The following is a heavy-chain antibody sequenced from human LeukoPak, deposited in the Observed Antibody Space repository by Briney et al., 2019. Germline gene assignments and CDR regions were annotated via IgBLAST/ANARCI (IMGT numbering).Heavy chain of an antibody. V-gene: IGHV3-30-3*01. Sequence: GGSLRLSCTASAFTFDNFPMHWVRQAPGKGLDWVALILKDGSNAFYADSVKGRFTISRDNSKNTLYLQMNSLRAEDTAVYYCATGQQQLPPVYWGQGTLVTVSS. CDR3: ATGQQQLPPVY. D-gene: IGHD6-13*01. CDR2: ILKDGSNA. CDR1: AFTFDNFP. J-gene: IGHJ4*02.